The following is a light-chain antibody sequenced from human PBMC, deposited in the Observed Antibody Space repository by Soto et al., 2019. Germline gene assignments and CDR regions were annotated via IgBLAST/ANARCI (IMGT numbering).Light chain of an antibody. CDR3: QQYGGSPPYT. CDR1: QSVSSSY. Sequence: EIVLTKSPGTLSLSPGERVTLSCRASQSVSSSYLAWYQQKPAQAPRLLIYGASNRATGIPDRFSGSGSGTDFTLIISRLEPEDFAVYYCQQYGGSPPYTFGQGTKLEIK. V-gene: IGKV3-20*01. J-gene: IGKJ2*01. CDR2: GAS.